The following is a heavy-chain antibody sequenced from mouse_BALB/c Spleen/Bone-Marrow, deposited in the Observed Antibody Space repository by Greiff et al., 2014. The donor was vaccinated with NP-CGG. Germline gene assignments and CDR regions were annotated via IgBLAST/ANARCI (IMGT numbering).Heavy chain of an antibody. CDR1: GYTFTSYW. D-gene: IGHD1-1*01. J-gene: IGHJ2*01. CDR2: INPSNGRT. V-gene: IGHV1S81*02. CDR3: ALYYYGSLDY. Sequence: QVQLKESGAELVKPGASVKLSCKASGYTFTSYWMRWVKQRPGQGLEWIGEINPSNGRTNYNEKFKSKATLTVDKSSSTAYMQLSSLTSEDSAVYYCALYYYGSLDYWGQGTTLTVSS.